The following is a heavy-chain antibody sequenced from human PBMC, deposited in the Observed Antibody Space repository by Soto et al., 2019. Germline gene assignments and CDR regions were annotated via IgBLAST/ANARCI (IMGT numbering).Heavy chain of an antibody. CDR3: ARGEQQLATNEYFDY. Sequence: LRLSCAASGFTFSSYGMHWVRQAPGKGLEWVAVIWYDGSNKYYADSVKGRFTISRDNSKNTLYLQMNSLRAEDTAVYYCARGEQQLATNEYFDYWGQGTLVTVSS. J-gene: IGHJ4*02. CDR1: GFTFSSYG. CDR2: IWYDGSNK. D-gene: IGHD6-13*01. V-gene: IGHV3-33*01.